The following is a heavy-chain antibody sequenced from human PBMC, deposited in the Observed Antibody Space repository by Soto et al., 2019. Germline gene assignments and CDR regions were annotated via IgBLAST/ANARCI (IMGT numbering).Heavy chain of an antibody. J-gene: IGHJ6*02. V-gene: IGHV1-46*01. CDR2: VHPTGGVT. CDR1: GYTFTTYY. Sequence: QVQLVQSGAVVKRPGASVNVSCQASGYTFTTYYIHWVRQAPGQGLEWMGMVHPTGGVTTYAPRFQGRVTLTRDTSTSTVYMELSSLRSEDTALYYCARVKRGSSSAWYNDMDVWGQGTTVTVSS. CDR3: ARVKRGSSSAWYNDMDV. D-gene: IGHD6-19*01.